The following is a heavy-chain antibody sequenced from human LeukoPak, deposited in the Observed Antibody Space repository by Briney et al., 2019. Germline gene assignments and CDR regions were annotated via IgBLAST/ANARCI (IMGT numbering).Heavy chain of an antibody. CDR3: AREGSRPVGPPDY. CDR1: GFTFISYW. CDR2: IKQDGSEK. D-gene: IGHD1-26*01. J-gene: IGHJ4*02. V-gene: IGHV3-7*01. Sequence: GGSLRLSCAASGFTFISYWMSWVRQAPGKGLEWVANIKQDGSEKYYVDSVKGRFTISRDNVKNSLYLQMNSLRAEDTAVYYCAREGSRPVGPPDYWGQGTLVTVSS.